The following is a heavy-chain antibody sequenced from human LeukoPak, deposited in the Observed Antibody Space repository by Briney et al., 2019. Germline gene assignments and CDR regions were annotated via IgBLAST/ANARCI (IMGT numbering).Heavy chain of an antibody. CDR2: IYPGDSDT. J-gene: IGHJ6*02. D-gene: IGHD2-2*01. CDR1: GYSFTSYW. V-gene: IGHV5-51*01. Sequence: GESLKISCKGSGYSFTSYWIGWVRQMPGKGLEWMGIIYPGDSDTRYSPSFQGQVTISADKSISTAYLQWSSLKASDTAMYYCARFRVVPATNYYGMDVWGQGTTVTVSS. CDR3: ARFRVVPATNYYGMDV.